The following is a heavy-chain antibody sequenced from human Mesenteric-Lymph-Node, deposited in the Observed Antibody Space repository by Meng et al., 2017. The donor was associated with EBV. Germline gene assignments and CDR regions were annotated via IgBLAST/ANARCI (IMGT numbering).Heavy chain of an antibody. D-gene: IGHD1-1*01. CDR3: ARQQGDWNLDF. J-gene: IGHJ4*02. V-gene: IGHV4-39*01. CDR1: GGSINSGDYY. Sequence: LRLAGAGPGLGNPSETLSLTWAVSGGSINSGDYYWGWIRQSPGKGLEWIGTIYHSGTTYYNPSLKSLKSRVTISADMSKNQFSLKVTSVTAADTAVYYCARQQGDWNLDFWGQGTLVTVSS. CDR2: IYHSGTT.